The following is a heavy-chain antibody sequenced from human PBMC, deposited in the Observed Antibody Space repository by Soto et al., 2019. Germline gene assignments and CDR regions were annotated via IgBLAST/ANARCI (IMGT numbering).Heavy chain of an antibody. D-gene: IGHD6-19*01. V-gene: IGHV4-59*01. CDR2: IYYSGST. CDR3: ATRSGWYRYFDY. Sequence: PSKTLSLTCTVSGGSISSYYWSWIRQPPGKGLEWIGYIYYSGSTNYNPSLKSRVTISVDTSKNQFSLKLSSVTAADTAVYYCATRSGWYRYFDYWGQGTLVTVSS. CDR1: GGSISSYY. J-gene: IGHJ4*02.